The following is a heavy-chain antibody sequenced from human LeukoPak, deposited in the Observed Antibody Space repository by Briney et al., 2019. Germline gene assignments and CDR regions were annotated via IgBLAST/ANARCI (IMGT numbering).Heavy chain of an antibody. CDR2: IYTSGST. V-gene: IGHV4-4*07. J-gene: IGHJ3*02. CDR1: GGSFSGYY. D-gene: IGHD6-19*01. Sequence: SETLSLTCAVYGGSFSGYYWSWIRQPAGKGLEWIGRIYTSGSTNYNPSLKSRVTMSVDTSKNQFSLKLSSVTAADTAVYYCARELGYSSGWYEFDAFDIWGQGTMVTVSS. CDR3: ARELGYSSGWYEFDAFDI.